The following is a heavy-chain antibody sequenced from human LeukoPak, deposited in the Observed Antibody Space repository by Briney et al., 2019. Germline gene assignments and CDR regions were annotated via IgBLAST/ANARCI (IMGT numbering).Heavy chain of an antibody. J-gene: IGHJ4*02. Sequence: GGSLRLSCAASGFTVSSNYMSWGRQAPGKGLEGVSGIYSGGSTYYADSVKGRFTISRDNSKNTLYLQMNSLRAEDTAVYYCASGEDYSNYGPPPFDYWGQGTLVTVSS. D-gene: IGHD4-11*01. CDR1: GFTVSSNY. CDR3: ASGEDYSNYGPPPFDY. CDR2: IYSGGST. V-gene: IGHV3-66*01.